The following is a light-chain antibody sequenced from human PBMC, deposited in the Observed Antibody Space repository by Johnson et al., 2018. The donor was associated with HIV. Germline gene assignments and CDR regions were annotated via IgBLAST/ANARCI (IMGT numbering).Light chain of an antibody. Sequence: QSVFTQPPSVSAAPGQNVTISCSGSSSNIGNNYISWYQQLPGTAPKLLIYETTKRPSGIPDRFSGSRSGTSATLGITGLQTGDEADYYCGTWDSSLNAYVFGAATKVAVL. J-gene: IGLJ1*01. CDR2: ETT. CDR1: SSNIGNNY. CDR3: GTWDSSLNAYV. V-gene: IGLV1-51*02.